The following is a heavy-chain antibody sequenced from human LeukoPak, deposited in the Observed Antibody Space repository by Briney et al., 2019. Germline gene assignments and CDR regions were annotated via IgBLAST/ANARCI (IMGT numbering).Heavy chain of an antibody. V-gene: IGHV3-74*01. J-gene: IGHJ4*02. CDR2: IEGDGSSP. CDR1: GFTFSSYW. CDR3: ARDRVYGSGSFDY. Sequence: GGSLRLSCAASGFTFSSYWMHWVRQAPGKGLVWISRIEGDGSSPSYADSVKGRFTISRDNAKNTVFLQMNSLIDEDTAVYYCARDRVYGSGSFDYWGQGSLVTVSS. D-gene: IGHD3-10*01.